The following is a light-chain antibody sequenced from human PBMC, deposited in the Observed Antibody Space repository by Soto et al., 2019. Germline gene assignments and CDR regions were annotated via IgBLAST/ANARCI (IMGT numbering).Light chain of an antibody. Sequence: DIVLTQTQLSLPVTPGEPASISCRSSQSLLDSDDGNTYLDWYLQKPGQSPQLLIHTLSYRASGVPDGCSRSGSATDFTLRIRRVEAENVGVYYCIQPLQTPITIGPGTKVDIK. J-gene: IGKJ3*01. CDR3: IQPLQTPIT. CDR2: TLS. CDR1: QSLLDSDDGNTY. V-gene: IGKV2-40*01.